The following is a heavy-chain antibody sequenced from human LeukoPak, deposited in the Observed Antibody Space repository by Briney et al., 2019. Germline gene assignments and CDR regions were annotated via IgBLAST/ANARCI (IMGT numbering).Heavy chain of an antibody. Sequence: GASVKVSCKASGGTFSSYAISWVRQAPGQGLEWMGWISAYNGNTNYAQKLQGRVTMTTDTSTSTAYMELRSLRSDDTAVYYCARDVRSRNDAFDIWGQGTMVTVSS. CDR1: GGTFSSYA. CDR2: ISAYNGNT. CDR3: ARDVRSRNDAFDI. D-gene: IGHD1-14*01. J-gene: IGHJ3*02. V-gene: IGHV1-18*01.